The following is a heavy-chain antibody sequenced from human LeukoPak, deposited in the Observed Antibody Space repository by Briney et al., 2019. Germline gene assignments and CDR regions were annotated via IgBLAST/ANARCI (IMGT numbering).Heavy chain of an antibody. Sequence: PSETLSLTCTVSGGSISSYYWSWIRQPPGKGLEWIGYIYYSGSTNYNPSLKSRVTISVDTSKNQFSLKLSSVTAADTAVYYCARGQPRGSYFDYWGRGTLVTVSS. CDR2: IYYSGST. V-gene: IGHV4-59*01. CDR3: ARGQPRGSYFDY. CDR1: GGSISSYY. D-gene: IGHD1-26*01. J-gene: IGHJ4*02.